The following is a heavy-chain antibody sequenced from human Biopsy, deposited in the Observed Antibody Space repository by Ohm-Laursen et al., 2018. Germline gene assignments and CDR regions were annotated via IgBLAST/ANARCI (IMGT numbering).Heavy chain of an antibody. CDR2: ISSTGNST. CDR1: GFTFATYG. CDR3: AKDRRTMRVWYFDL. V-gene: IGHV3-23*01. J-gene: IGHJ2*01. Sequence: SLRLSCAASGFTFATYGMSWVRQAPGKGLEWVSGISSTGNSTYYADSVKGRSTISRDNSKNTLYLQLNSLRVEDTALYYCAKDRRTMRVWYFDLWGRGTLVTVSS. D-gene: IGHD4/OR15-4a*01.